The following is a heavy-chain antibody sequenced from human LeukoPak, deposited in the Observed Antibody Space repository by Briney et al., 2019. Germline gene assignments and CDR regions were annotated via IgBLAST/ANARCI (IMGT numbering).Heavy chain of an antibody. CDR2: ISSSSSYT. CDR1: GFIVSSNY. J-gene: IGHJ4*02. Sequence: GGSLRLSCAASGFIVSSNYMNWVRQAPGKGLEWVSYISSSSSYTDYADSVKGRFTISRDNAKNSLNLQMNSLRAEDTAVYYCARDSGYSGYSDYWGQGTLVTVSS. CDR3: ARDSGYSGYSDY. V-gene: IGHV3-11*05. D-gene: IGHD5-12*01.